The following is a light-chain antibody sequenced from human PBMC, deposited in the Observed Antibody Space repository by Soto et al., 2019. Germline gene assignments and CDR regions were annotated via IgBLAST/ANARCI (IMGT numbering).Light chain of an antibody. J-gene: IGKJ5*01. CDR1: QSISRH. CDR2: GSS. V-gene: IGKV1-39*01. CDR3: QQGYSTTVT. Sequence: DIHRSQSPSSLSPSVGYRVTLTCRASQSISRHLNWYQQKPGRAPRILIYGSSNLQGGVPSRFSGSGSGTDFTLTISSLMNEDFATYYCQQGYSTTVTFGQGTRLEIK.